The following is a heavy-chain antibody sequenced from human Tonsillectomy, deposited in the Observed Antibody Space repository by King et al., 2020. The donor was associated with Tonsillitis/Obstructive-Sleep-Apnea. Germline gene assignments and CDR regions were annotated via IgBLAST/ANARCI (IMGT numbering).Heavy chain of an antibody. V-gene: IGHV4-34*01. D-gene: IGHD4-11*01. Sequence: VQLQQWGAGLLKPSETLSLTCAVYGGSFRGYYWSWIRQPPGKELEWCGEINHGGSTTYNQSLMSRVTISVDTSTNHLSPKVSSVTAADTAVYYCARGERGTVNDYYYHYMDVWGKGTTVTVSS. CDR1: GGSFRGYY. CDR2: INHGGST. J-gene: IGHJ6*03. CDR3: ARGERGTVNDYYYHYMDV.